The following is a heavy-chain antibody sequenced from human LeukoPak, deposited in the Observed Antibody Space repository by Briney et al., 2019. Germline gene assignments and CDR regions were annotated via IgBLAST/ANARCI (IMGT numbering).Heavy chain of an antibody. V-gene: IGHV1-69*05. CDR1: GGTFSSYA. Sequence: GASVKVSCKASGGTFSSYAISWVRQAPGQGLEWMGGIIPIFGTANYAQKFQGRVTITTHESTSTAYMELSSLRSEDTAVSYCARNYGDYVEGDWFDPWGQGTLVTVSS. CDR3: ARNYGDYVEGDWFDP. CDR2: IIPIFGTA. J-gene: IGHJ5*02. D-gene: IGHD4-17*01.